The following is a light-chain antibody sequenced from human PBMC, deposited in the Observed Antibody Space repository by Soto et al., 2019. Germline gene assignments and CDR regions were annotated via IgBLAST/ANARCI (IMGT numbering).Light chain of an antibody. CDR3: SSFTNTYSYV. J-gene: IGLJ1*01. CDR1: SSDIGSYNF. V-gene: IGLV2-14*01. CDR2: EVS. Sequence: QSALTQPASVSGSPGQSITISCTGTSSDIGSYNFVSWYQHHPGKAPKLLIYEVSYRPSGISDRFSGSKSANTASLTISGLQAEDEADYYCSSFTNTYSYVFGTGTKLTVL.